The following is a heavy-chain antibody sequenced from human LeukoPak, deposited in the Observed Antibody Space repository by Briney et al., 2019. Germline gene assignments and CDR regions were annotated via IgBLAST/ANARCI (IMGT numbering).Heavy chain of an antibody. Sequence: SETLSLTCTVSGGSISSSSYYWGWIRQPPGKGLEWIGSIYYRGITYYNPSLKSRVTISVDTSKNQFSLKLSSVTAADTAVYYCARVVYDSSTYPKSYFDFWGQGTLVTVSS. CDR2: IYYRGIT. V-gene: IGHV4-39*07. J-gene: IGHJ4*02. CDR1: GGSISSSSYY. CDR3: ARVVYDSSTYPKSYFDF. D-gene: IGHD3-22*01.